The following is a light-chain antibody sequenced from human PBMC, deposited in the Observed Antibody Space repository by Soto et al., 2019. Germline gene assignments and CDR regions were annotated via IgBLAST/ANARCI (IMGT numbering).Light chain of an antibody. CDR2: DAS. CDR1: QSVSTW. V-gene: IGKV1-5*01. J-gene: IGKJ3*01. Sequence: DIQMTQSPSTLSSSVGDRGTITCRASQSVSTWLAWYQQKPGKAPKLLVYDASTLQSGVASRFSGSGSGTEFTLTISSLQPEDFATYYCLKHNSYPRNFGPGTKVDIK. CDR3: LKHNSYPRN.